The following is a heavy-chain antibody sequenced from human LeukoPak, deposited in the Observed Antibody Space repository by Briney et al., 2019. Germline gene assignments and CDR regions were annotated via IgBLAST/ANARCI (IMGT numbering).Heavy chain of an antibody. CDR2: IHYDGSNK. Sequence: GGSLRLSCAASGFTFSSYSMNWVRQAPGKGLEWVAFIHYDGSNKYYADSVKGRFTISRDNSKNTLYLQMNSLRGEDTAVYYCAKVIPVRYSKGPYYFDYWGQGTLVTVSS. V-gene: IGHV3-30*02. CDR3: AKVIPVRYSKGPYYFDY. CDR1: GFTFSSYS. J-gene: IGHJ4*02. D-gene: IGHD2-15*01.